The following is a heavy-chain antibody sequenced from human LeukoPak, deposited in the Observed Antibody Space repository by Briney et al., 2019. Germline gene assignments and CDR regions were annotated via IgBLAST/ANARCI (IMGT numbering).Heavy chain of an antibody. V-gene: IGHV3-15*01. Sequence: PGGSLRLSCAVSGFTFSNAWMSWVRQAPGKGLEWVGRVKSKTDGGTTEYAAPVKGRFTMSRDDSKNTLYLQMNSLKTEDTAVYYCTTEGGSYSGYFDYWGQGTLVTVSS. J-gene: IGHJ4*02. CDR3: TTEGGSYSGYFDY. CDR1: GFTFSNAW. CDR2: VKSKTDGGTT. D-gene: IGHD1-26*01.